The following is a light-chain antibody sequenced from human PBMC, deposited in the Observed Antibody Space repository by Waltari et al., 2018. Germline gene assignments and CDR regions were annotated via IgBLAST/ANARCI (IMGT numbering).Light chain of an antibody. V-gene: IGLV2-23*02. J-gene: IGLJ3*02. CDR3: CSYAGTTSWL. CDR1: SSDVGDYNL. CDR2: EVN. Sequence: QSALTQPASVSGSPGQSITISCTGTSSDVGDYNLFSWYQQHAGQVPKLIIYEVNKRPSGFSTRFSGSRSGNTASLTISGLLAEDEATYFCCSYAGTTSWLFGGGTKVTVL.